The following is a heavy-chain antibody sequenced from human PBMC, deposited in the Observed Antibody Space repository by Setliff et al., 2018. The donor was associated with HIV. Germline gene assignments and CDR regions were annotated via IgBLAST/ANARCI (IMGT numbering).Heavy chain of an antibody. CDR1: GGSISSHY. Sequence: SETLSLTCTVSGGSISSHYWSWIRQPPGKGLEWIGHIYTSGSTNYNPSLKSRVTMSVGTSKNQFSLKLSSVTAADTAVYYCARDRGVYCRSTNCYSPVDAFDIWGQGTMVTVSS. D-gene: IGHD2-2*01. CDR2: IYTSGST. J-gene: IGHJ3*02. CDR3: ARDRGVYCRSTNCYSPVDAFDI. V-gene: IGHV4-4*08.